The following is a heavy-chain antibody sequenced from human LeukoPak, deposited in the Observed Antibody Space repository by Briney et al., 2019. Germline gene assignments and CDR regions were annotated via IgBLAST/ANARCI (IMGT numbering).Heavy chain of an antibody. D-gene: IGHD3-22*01. V-gene: IGHV4-39*02. CDR1: GGSISSSSNS. Sequence: PSETLSLTXSVSGGSISSSSNSWGWIRQPPGKGLEWIGSMYYSGSTYYNPSLKSRVTISVATSKNQFSLKLSSVTAADTAVYYCAREAYYYDSSGLNGNAFDIWGQGTMVTVSS. CDR2: MYYSGST. CDR3: AREAYYYDSSGLNGNAFDI. J-gene: IGHJ3*02.